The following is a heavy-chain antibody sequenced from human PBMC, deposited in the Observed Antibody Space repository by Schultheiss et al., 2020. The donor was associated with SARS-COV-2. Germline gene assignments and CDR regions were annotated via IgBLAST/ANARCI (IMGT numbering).Heavy chain of an antibody. CDR1: GGSISSSSYY. D-gene: IGHD3-3*01. Sequence: SETLSLTCTVSGGSISSSSYYWSWIRQPPGKGLEWIGEINHSGSTNYNPSLKSRVTISVDTSKNQFSLKLSSVTAADTAVYYCARDLLRFLENARAFDIWGQGTMVTVSS. J-gene: IGHJ3*02. V-gene: IGHV4-39*07. CDR3: ARDLLRFLENARAFDI. CDR2: INHSGST.